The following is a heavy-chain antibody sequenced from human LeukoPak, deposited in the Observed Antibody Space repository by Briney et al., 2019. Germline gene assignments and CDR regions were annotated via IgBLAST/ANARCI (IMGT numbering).Heavy chain of an antibody. Sequence: GGSLRLSCAASGFTFSSYEGNWVRQAPGKGLVWVSRINSDGSSTSYADSVKGRFTISRDNAKNTLYLQMNSLRAEDTAVYYCARVQLSGYCSGGSCYSLRSYYYYGMDVWGQGTTVTVSS. CDR1: GFTFSSYE. J-gene: IGHJ6*02. V-gene: IGHV3-74*01. D-gene: IGHD2-15*01. CDR3: ARVQLSGYCSGGSCYSLRSYYYYGMDV. CDR2: INSDGSST.